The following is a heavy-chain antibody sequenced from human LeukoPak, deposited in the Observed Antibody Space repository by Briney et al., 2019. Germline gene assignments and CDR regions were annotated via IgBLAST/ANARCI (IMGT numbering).Heavy chain of an antibody. V-gene: IGHV4-39*07. D-gene: IGHD4-11*01. CDR3: AKDWGPGHNYFDP. Sequence: KPSETLSLTCTVSGYSISSNYYYWGWIRQPPGKGLEWIGSIYYSGDTFYNPSLKSRLTISLDTSKNQFSLKLSSVTAADTAVYYCAKDWGPGHNYFDPWGQGTLVTVSS. CDR1: GYSISSNYYY. CDR2: IYYSGDT. J-gene: IGHJ5*02.